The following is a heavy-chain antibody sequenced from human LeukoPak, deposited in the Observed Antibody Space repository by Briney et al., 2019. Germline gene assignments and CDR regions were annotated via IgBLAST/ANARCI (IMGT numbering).Heavy chain of an antibody. CDR1: GGSISSGFYY. D-gene: IGHD3-16*01. Sequence: SETLSLTCTVSGGSISSGFYYWSWIRQPAGKGLEWIGRIYTSGSTSYNPSLKSRISISVDTSKNQFFLKLTSVTAADTAVYYCAREHPRGEVDDFDYWGQGTLVTVSS. CDR2: IYTSGST. J-gene: IGHJ4*02. V-gene: IGHV4-61*02. CDR3: AREHPRGEVDDFDY.